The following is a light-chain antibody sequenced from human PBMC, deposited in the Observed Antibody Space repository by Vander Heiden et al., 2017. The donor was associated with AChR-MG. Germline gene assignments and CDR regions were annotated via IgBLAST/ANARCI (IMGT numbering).Light chain of an antibody. Sequence: DTQMTQSPSYVSASVGDRVNITCRASQDISRWLAWYQQKPGKAPKLLVYGATSLLSGVPSRFSGSGSGTDFTLTINGLQPEDFAFYYCQQADSFPITFGQRTRLETK. CDR2: GAT. CDR1: QDISRW. J-gene: IGKJ5*01. V-gene: IGKV1-12*01. CDR3: QQADSFPIT.